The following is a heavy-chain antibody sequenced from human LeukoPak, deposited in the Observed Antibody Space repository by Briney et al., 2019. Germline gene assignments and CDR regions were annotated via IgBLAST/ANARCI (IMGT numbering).Heavy chain of an antibody. D-gene: IGHD6-13*01. J-gene: IGHJ5*02. V-gene: IGHV1-69*13. CDR2: IIPIFGTA. CDR3: ARSGIAAAFSNWFDP. Sequence: SVKVSCKASGGTFSSYAISWVRQAPGQGLEWMGGIIPIFGTANYAQKFQGRVTITADESTSTAYMELSSLRSEDTAVYYCARSGIAAAFSNWFDPWGQGTLVTVSS. CDR1: GGTFSSYA.